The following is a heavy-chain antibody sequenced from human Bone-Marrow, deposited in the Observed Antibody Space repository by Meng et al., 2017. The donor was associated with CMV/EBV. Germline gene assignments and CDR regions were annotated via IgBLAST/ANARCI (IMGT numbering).Heavy chain of an antibody. CDR2: IYYSGST. Sequence: SETLSLTCAVYGGSFSGYYWSWIRQPPGKGLEWIGYIYYSGSTNCNPSLKSRVTISVDTSKNQFSLKLSSVTAADTAVYYCARGRYDFWSGPFHNWFDPWGQGTLVTVSS. V-gene: IGHV4-59*01. J-gene: IGHJ5*02. CDR1: GGSFSGYY. CDR3: ARGRYDFWSGPFHNWFDP. D-gene: IGHD3-3*01.